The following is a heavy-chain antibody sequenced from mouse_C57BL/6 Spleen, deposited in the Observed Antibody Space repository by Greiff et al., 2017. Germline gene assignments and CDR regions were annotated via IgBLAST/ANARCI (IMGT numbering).Heavy chain of an antibody. V-gene: IGHV1-54*01. CDR2: INPGSGGT. CDR1: GYAFTNYL. D-gene: IGHD1-1*01. CDR3: ARADSSRNCYDY. Sequence: VQLQQSGAELVRPGTSVKVSCKASGYAFTNYLIEWVKQRPGQGLEWIGVINPGSGGTNYNEKFKGKATLTADKSSSTAYMQLSSLTSEDSAVYFCARADSSRNCYDYWGQGTTLTVAS. J-gene: IGHJ2*01.